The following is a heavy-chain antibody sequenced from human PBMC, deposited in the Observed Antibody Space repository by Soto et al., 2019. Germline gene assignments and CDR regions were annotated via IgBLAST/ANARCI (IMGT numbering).Heavy chain of an antibody. V-gene: IGHV1-18*04. J-gene: IGHJ4*02. CDR2: ITAENGNT. D-gene: IGHD5-18*01. Sequence: QIQLVQSGAEVKKPGASVKVSCKASGYSFTSYGITWVRQAPGQGPEWLGWITAENGNTNYAQKFQGRSTMTTDTSTNTAFKELRGLRSDDTSVYYCARVVLEWIPTSGFDSWGQGTLVTVSS. CDR1: GYSFTSYG. CDR3: ARVVLEWIPTSGFDS.